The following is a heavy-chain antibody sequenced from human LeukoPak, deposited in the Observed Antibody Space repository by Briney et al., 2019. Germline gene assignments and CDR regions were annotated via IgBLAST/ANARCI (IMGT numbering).Heavy chain of an antibody. D-gene: IGHD2-21*01. CDR3: ARGNLVAYYFDY. CDR1: GYTFTSYD. Sequence: GASVKVSCTASGYTFTSYDINWVRQATGQGLEWMGWMNPNSGNTGYAQKFQGRVTMTRNTSISTAYMELSSLRSEDTAVYYCARGNLVAYYFDYWGQGTLVTISS. V-gene: IGHV1-8*01. J-gene: IGHJ4*02. CDR2: MNPNSGNT.